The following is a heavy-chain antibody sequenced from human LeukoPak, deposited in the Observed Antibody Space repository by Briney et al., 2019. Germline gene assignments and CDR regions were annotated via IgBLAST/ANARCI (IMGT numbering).Heavy chain of an antibody. J-gene: IGHJ4*02. V-gene: IGHV4-34*01. Sequence: SETLSLTCAVYGGSFSDYYWSWIRQPPGKGLEWIGEINHRGSTNYNPSLKSRVTMSVDTSKNQFSLKLSSVTAADTAVYYCARGGYTYGYGYWGQGTLVTVSS. CDR2: INHRGST. CDR1: GGSFSDYY. D-gene: IGHD5-18*01. CDR3: ARGGYTYGYGY.